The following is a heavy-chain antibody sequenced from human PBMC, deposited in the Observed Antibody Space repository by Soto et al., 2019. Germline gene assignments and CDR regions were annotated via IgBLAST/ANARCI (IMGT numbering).Heavy chain of an antibody. V-gene: IGHV1-69*13. D-gene: IGHD3-3*01. CDR2: IIPIFGTA. CDR3: ARACPTLYYDFWSGNSPIWFVP. Sequence: SVKVSCKASGATFSSYAISWVRQPPGQGLDWMGGIIPIFGTANYAQKFQGRVTITADESTSTAYMELSSLRSEDTAVYYCARACPTLYYDFWSGNSPIWFVPWGQGTLVTVPQ. J-gene: IGHJ5*02. CDR1: GATFSSYA.